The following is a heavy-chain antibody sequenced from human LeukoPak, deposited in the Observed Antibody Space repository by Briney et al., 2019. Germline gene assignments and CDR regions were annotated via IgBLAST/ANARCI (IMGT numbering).Heavy chain of an antibody. Sequence: SGPTLVIPTHTLTLTCTFSGFSLSTSGMCVSWIRQPPGKALEWLARIDWDDDKYFRTSLKTMLHISTDTSKNQVVLTMTNMDPVDTATYYCARIAYSGSYFDYWGQGTLVTVSS. CDR1: GFSLSTSGMC. CDR2: IDWDDDK. J-gene: IGHJ4*02. CDR3: ARIAYSGSYFDY. V-gene: IGHV2-70*11. D-gene: IGHD1-26*01.